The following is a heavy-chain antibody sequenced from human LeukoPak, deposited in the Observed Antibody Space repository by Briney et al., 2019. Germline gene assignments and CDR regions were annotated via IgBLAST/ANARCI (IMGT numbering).Heavy chain of an antibody. V-gene: IGHV4-34*01. CDR3: ARGVRVGATAPGY. D-gene: IGHD1-26*01. J-gene: IGHJ4*02. CDR1: GGSLSGYY. Sequence: PSETLSLTYAVYGGSLSGYYWSWIRQPPGKGLESIGEINHSGSTNYNPSLKSQVTISVDTSKNQFSLKLSSVTAADTAVYYWARGVRVGATAPGYCGQGTLVTVSS. CDR2: INHSGST.